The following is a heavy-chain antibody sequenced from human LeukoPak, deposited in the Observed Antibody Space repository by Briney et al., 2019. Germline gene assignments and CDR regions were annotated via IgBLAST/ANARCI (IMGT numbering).Heavy chain of an antibody. D-gene: IGHD6-19*01. Sequence: RGSLRLSCSASGFTFGSYSMIWVRQAPGEGLQWVSYINRDSSSITYADSVKGRFTISRDNAKNSVYLQMNSLKDEDTAVYYCARFPRTGWCNFDYWGQGALVTVSS. CDR1: GFTFGSYS. CDR3: ARFPRTGWCNFDY. J-gene: IGHJ4*02. CDR2: INRDSSSI. V-gene: IGHV3-48*02.